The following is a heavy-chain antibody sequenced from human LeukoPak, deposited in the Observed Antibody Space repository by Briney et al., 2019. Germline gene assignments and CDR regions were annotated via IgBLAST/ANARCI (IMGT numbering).Heavy chain of an antibody. V-gene: IGHV1-58*02. CDR1: GFTFTSSA. J-gene: IGHJ3*02. Sequence: GASVKVSCKASGFTFTSSAMQWVRQARGQRLEWIGWIVVGSGNTNYAQKFQERVTITRDMSTSTAYMELSSLRSEDTPVYYCAAEGGGGTFDIWGQGTMVTVSS. D-gene: IGHD4-23*01. CDR3: AAEGGGGTFDI. CDR2: IVVGSGNT.